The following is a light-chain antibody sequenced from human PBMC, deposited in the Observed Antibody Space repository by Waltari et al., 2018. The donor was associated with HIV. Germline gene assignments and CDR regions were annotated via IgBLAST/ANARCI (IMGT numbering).Light chain of an antibody. CDR2: GAS. Sequence: VMTQSPATLSVSPGGRVTLSCRASQPIFSDLAWYQQKPGQAPRRLLYGASTRATGVPDRFSGSGSGTEFTLTISSLQSEDFAVYYCQQYKHWPLTFGQGTRVEVK. J-gene: IGKJ1*01. CDR3: QQYKHWPLT. CDR1: QPIFSD. V-gene: IGKV3-15*01.